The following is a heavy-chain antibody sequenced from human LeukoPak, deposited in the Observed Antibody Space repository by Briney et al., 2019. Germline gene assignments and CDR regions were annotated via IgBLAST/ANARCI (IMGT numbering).Heavy chain of an antibody. D-gene: IGHD3-10*01. CDR1: GGSLSGYY. CDR2: INHSGST. J-gene: IGHJ5*02. Sequence: KASETLSLTCAVYGGSLSGYYWSWIRQPPGKGLEWIGEINHSGSTNYNPSLKSRVTISVDTSRNQFSLKLSSVTAADTAVYYCARGGTVLLWFGDPNWFDPWGQGTLVTVSS. CDR3: ARGGTVLLWFGDPNWFDP. V-gene: IGHV4-34*01.